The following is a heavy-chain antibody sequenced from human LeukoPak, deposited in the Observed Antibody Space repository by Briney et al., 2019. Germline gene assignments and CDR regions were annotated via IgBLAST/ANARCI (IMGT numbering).Heavy chain of an antibody. D-gene: IGHD3-9*01. CDR3: AKEVPTYYDILTGSPVSNYGMDV. J-gene: IGHJ6*02. V-gene: IGHV3-30*18. CDR1: GFTFSSYG. Sequence: GGSLRLSCAASGFTFSSYGMHWVRQAPGKGLEWVAVLSYDGSNKYYADSVKGRFSISRDNSKNTLYLQMNSLRAEYTAVYYSAKEVPTYYDILTGSPVSNYGMDVWGQGTTVTVSS. CDR2: LSYDGSNK.